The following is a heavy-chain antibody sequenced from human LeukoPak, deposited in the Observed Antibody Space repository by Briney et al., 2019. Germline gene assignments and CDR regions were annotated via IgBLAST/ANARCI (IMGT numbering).Heavy chain of an antibody. CDR1: GFTFRSHG. CDR3: AELGITMIGGV. J-gene: IGHJ6*04. Sequence: GGSLRLSCAASGFTFRSHGMSWVRQAPGKGLEWVSYISSSGSTIYYADSVKGRFTISRDNAKNSLYLQMNSRRAEDTAVYYCAELGITMIGGVWGKGTTVTISS. CDR2: ISSSGSTI. D-gene: IGHD3-10*02. V-gene: IGHV3-48*03.